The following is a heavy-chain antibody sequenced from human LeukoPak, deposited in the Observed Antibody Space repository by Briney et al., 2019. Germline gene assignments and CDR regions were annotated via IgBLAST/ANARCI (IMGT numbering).Heavy chain of an antibody. Sequence: SETLSLTCTVSGYSISSGYYWGWIRQPPGKGLEWIGEINHSGSTNYNPSLKSRVTISVDTSKNQFSLKLSSVTAADTAVYYCAREAGSSWYDYYYMDVWGKGTTVTVSS. J-gene: IGHJ6*03. CDR1: GYSISSGYY. V-gene: IGHV4-38-2*02. D-gene: IGHD6-13*01. CDR3: AREAGSSWYDYYYMDV. CDR2: INHSGST.